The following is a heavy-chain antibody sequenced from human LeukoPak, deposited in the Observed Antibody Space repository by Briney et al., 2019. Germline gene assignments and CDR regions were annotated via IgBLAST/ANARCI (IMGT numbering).Heavy chain of an antibody. V-gene: IGHV3-30*04. D-gene: IGHD1-26*01. CDR3: ARATSFSGSYYYFDY. Sequence: GGSLRLSCAASGFTFSSYAMHWVRQAPGKGLEWVAVISYDGSNKYYADSVKGRFTISRDNSKNTLYLQMNSLRAEDTAVYYCARATSFSGSYYYFDYWGQGTLVTVSS. J-gene: IGHJ4*02. CDR2: ISYDGSNK. CDR1: GFTFSSYA.